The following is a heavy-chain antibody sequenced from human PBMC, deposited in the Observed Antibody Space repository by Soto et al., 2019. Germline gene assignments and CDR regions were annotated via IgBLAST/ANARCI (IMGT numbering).Heavy chain of an antibody. CDR2: MNPNSGNT. J-gene: IGHJ6*02. D-gene: IGHD3-3*01. V-gene: IGHV1-8*01. Sequence: ASVQVSCQASGYTFTSYDINWVRQATGQGLEWMGWMNPNSGNTGYAQKFQGRVTMTRNTSISTAYMELSSLRSEDTAVYYCARGREGYYDFWSGYLSGSHHGMDVWGQGTTVTVSS. CDR3: ARGREGYYDFWSGYLSGSHHGMDV. CDR1: GYTFTSYD.